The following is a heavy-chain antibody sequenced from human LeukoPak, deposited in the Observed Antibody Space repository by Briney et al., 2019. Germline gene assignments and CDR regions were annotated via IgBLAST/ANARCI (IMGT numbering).Heavy chain of an antibody. CDR1: GFIFTDYA. CDR3: ARGVEPLAANTLAY. V-gene: IGHV3-53*01. Sequence: GGSLRLSCAASGFIFTDYAFHWVRQAPGKGLEWVSVLYSDGNTKYADSVQGRFTISRDNSKNTLYLEMNSLSPDDTAVYYCARGVEPLAANTLAYWGQGTLVTVSS. D-gene: IGHD3-16*01. CDR2: LYSDGNT. J-gene: IGHJ4*02.